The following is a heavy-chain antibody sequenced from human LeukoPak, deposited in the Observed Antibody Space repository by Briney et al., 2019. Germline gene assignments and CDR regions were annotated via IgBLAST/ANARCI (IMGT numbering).Heavy chain of an antibody. V-gene: IGHV4-38-2*01. CDR2: VYHSGST. Sequence: SETLSLTCGVSNYSITNGDYWAWIRQPLGKALEWIGSVYHSGSTYYNPSLKSRVTMSVDTSKNQFSLRLTSVTAADTAAYYCARYRGYGFDYWGQGTLVTVSS. CDR3: ARYRGYGFDY. CDR1: NYSITNGDY. D-gene: IGHD3-22*01. J-gene: IGHJ4*02.